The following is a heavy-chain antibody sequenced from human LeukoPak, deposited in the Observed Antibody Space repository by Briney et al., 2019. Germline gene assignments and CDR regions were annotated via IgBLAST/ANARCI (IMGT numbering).Heavy chain of an antibody. CDR1: GGSFSGYY. CDR3: ARDGNGYGLDYYFDY. D-gene: IGHD5-12*01. V-gene: IGHV4-34*01. Sequence: SETLSLTCAVYGGSFSGYYWSWIRQPPGKGLEWIGEINHSGSTNYNPSLKSRVTIPVDTSKNQFSLKLSSVTAADTAVYYCARDGNGYGLDYYFDYWGQGTLVTVSS. J-gene: IGHJ4*02. CDR2: INHSGST.